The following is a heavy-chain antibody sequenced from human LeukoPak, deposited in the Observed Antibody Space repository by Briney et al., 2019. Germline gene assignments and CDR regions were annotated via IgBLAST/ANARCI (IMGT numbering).Heavy chain of an antibody. CDR2: IKGKADGGTT. CDR1: GFPFSNAW. V-gene: IGHV3-15*01. Sequence: PGGSLRLSCAASGFPFSNAWMSWVRQAPGKGLEWVGRIKGKADGGTTDYAAPVKGRFTISKDDSKTTLFLQMNSLIAEDTAVYYCMAAYCSSGACYDYFDSWGQGTLVTVSS. CDR3: MAAYCSSGACYDYFDS. J-gene: IGHJ4*02. D-gene: IGHD2-2*01.